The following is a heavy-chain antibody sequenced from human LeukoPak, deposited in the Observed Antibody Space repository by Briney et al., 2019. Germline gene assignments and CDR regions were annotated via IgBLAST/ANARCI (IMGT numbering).Heavy chain of an antibody. D-gene: IGHD3-3*01. Sequence: ASVKVSCKASGYTFTSYGISWVRQAPGQGLEWMGWISAYNGNTNYAQKLQGRVTMTTDTSTSTAYMELRSLRSDDTAAYYCARDSALFGVVTHFDYWGQGTLVTVSS. V-gene: IGHV1-18*01. J-gene: IGHJ4*02. CDR2: ISAYNGNT. CDR3: ARDSALFGVVTHFDY. CDR1: GYTFTSYG.